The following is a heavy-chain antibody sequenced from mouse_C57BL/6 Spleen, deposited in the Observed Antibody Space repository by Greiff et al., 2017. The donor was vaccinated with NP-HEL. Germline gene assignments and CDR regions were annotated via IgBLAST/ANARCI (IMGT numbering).Heavy chain of an antibody. V-gene: IGHV1-26*01. J-gene: IGHJ3*01. CDR3: ARGEAY. Sequence: EVQLQQSGPELVKPGASVKISCKASGYTFTDYYMNWVKQSHGKSLEWIGAINPNNGGTSYTQKFKGKATLTVDKSSSTAYMELRSLTSEDSAVYYCARGEAYWGQGTLVTVSA. CDR1: GYTFTDYY. CDR2: INPNNGGT.